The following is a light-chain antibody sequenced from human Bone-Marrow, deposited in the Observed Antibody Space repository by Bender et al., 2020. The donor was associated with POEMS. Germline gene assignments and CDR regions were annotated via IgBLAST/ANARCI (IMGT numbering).Light chain of an antibody. V-gene: IGLV1-40*01. CDR2: GYN. CDR1: SSNTGSGYD. J-gene: IGLJ3*02. Sequence: QSVLTQPPSVSGAPGQRVTISCTGSSSNTGSGYDINWYQHLPGTAPKLLIYGYNNRPSGVPDRFSGSKSGTSASLAITGLQAEDEADYYCSSYTGYDNLWLFGGGTKLTVL. CDR3: SSYTGYDNLWL.